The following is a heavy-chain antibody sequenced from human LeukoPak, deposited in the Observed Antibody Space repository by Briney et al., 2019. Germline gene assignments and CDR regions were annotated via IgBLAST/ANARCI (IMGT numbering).Heavy chain of an antibody. Sequence: KASETLSLTCAVYGGSFSGYYWSWIRQPPGKGLEWIGEINHSGSTNYNPSLKSRVTISVDTSKNQFSLKLSSVTAADTAVYYCARFRWLGFDYWGQGTLVTVSS. D-gene: IGHD6-19*01. V-gene: IGHV4-34*01. CDR3: ARFRWLGFDY. J-gene: IGHJ4*02. CDR1: GGSFSGYY. CDR2: INHSGST.